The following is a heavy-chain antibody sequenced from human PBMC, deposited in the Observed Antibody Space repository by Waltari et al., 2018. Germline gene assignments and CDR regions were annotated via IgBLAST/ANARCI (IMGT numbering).Heavy chain of an antibody. V-gene: IGHV3-21*01. CDR3: ASIPSDYGVDY. CDR2: ISSTSTYI. CDR1: GFTFNSYS. D-gene: IGHD4-17*01. J-gene: IGHJ4*02. Sequence: EVHLVESGGGLVKPGGSLRLSCVASGFTFNSYSMNWVRQAPGKGLDSVSSISSTSTYIYYADSVKGRFTISRDNAKNSLYLQMSSLRVEDTAVYYCASIPSDYGVDYWGQGALVTVSS.